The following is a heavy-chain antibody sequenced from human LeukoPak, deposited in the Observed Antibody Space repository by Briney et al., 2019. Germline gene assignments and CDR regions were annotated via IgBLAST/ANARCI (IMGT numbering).Heavy chain of an antibody. D-gene: IGHD4-17*01. Sequence: GGSLRLSRAASGFTVSSNYMSWVRQAPGKGLEWVSVIYSGGSTYYADSVKGRFTISRDNSKNTLYLQMNSLRAEDTAVYYCATPTYGRDHDAFDIWGQGTMVTVSS. J-gene: IGHJ3*02. CDR3: ATPTYGRDHDAFDI. V-gene: IGHV3-53*01. CDR2: IYSGGST. CDR1: GFTVSSNY.